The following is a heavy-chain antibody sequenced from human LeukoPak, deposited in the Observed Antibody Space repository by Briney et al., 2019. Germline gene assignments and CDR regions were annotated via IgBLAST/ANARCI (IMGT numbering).Heavy chain of an antibody. D-gene: IGHD4-23*01. J-gene: IGHJ4*02. CDR3: AGGFSQSRNSDY. V-gene: IGHV3-21*01. CDR2: ITGSSNFM. CDR1: GFTFSTYS. Sequence: GGSLRLSCAASGFTFSTYSMNWGRQAPGKGLEWVSSITGSSNFMSYADSVKGRFTISRDNARNSLYLQMNSLRAEDTAVYYCAGGFSQSRNSDYWGQGTLVTVSS.